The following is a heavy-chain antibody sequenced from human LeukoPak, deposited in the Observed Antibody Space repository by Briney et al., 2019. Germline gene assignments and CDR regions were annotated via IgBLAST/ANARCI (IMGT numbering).Heavy chain of an antibody. D-gene: IGHD2-15*01. CDR1: GSTLSNYS. CDR3: ARDLIGGRTWGRYCSGDSCVYFDS. Sequence: GGSLRLSCVVSGSTLSNYSMNWVRQAPGKGLEWVASISSSSNYIFYADSLKGRFTISRDNAKNSLYLQMNSLRPEDTAVYYCARDLIGGRTWGRYCSGDSCVYFDSWGQGTLVTVSS. CDR2: ISSSSNYI. V-gene: IGHV3-21*01. J-gene: IGHJ4*02.